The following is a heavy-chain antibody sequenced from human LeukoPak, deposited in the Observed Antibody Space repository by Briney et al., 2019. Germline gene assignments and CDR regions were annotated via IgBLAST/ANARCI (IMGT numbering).Heavy chain of an antibody. V-gene: IGHV4-39*01. CDR2: IYYSAST. CDR1: GGSISSSSYY. D-gene: IGHD1-26*01. J-gene: IGHJ4*02. CDR3: ASRRIVGADFDY. Sequence: PSGTLSLTCTVSGGSISSSSYYWGWNRQPPGKGLEWIGSIYYSASTYYNPSLKSRVTISVDTSKNQFSLKLSSVTAADTAVYYCASRRIVGADFDYWGQGTLVTVSS.